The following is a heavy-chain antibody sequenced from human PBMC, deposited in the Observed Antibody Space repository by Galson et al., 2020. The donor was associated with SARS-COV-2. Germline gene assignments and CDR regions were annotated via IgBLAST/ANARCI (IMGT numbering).Heavy chain of an antibody. CDR2: ISSSSNYI. V-gene: IGHV3-21*01. D-gene: IGHD3-22*01. J-gene: IGHJ6*02. Sequence: GESLKISCAASGFTFISYTMNWVSQAPGKGLAWVSSISSSSNYIYYADSVKGRFTISRDNAKNSVYLQMNSLRAEDTAVYYCARPRNEEVLIAFGLDVWGQGTTVIVS. CDR3: ARPRNEEVLIAFGLDV. CDR1: GFTFISYT.